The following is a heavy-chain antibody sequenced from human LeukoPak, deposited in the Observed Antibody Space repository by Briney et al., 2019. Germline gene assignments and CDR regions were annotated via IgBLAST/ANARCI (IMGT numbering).Heavy chain of an antibody. D-gene: IGHD5-18*01. CDR2: IIPNSGAT. Sequence: ASVTVSCKASGYTFTDYFLHWVREAPGQGLEWMGWIIPNSGATNYARQFQGRVTMTRDTSISAAYLDLGSLTSDDTAMYYCARGPAIGIDFWGQGTLVTVSS. V-gene: IGHV1-2*02. CDR3: ARGPAIGIDF. CDR1: GYTFTDYF. J-gene: IGHJ4*02.